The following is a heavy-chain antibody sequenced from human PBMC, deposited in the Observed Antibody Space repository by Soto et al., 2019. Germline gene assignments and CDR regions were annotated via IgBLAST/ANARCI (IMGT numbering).Heavy chain of an antibody. CDR2: IYYSGST. CDR3: ARVGYYVVSGYHAFGI. D-gene: IGHD3-10*02. CDR1: GGSISSGGYY. V-gene: IGHV4-31*03. Sequence: QVQLQESGPGLVKPSQTLSLTCTVSGGSISSGGYYWSWIRQHPGKGLEWIGYIYYSGSTYYNPSLKSRVTISVDTSKHQFSLKLSSVTAADTAVYYCARVGYYVVSGYHAFGIWGQGTMVTVSS. J-gene: IGHJ3*02.